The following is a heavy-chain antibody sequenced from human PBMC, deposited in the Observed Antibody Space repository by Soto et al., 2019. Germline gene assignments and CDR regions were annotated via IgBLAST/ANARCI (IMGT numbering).Heavy chain of an antibody. CDR2: IYYSGST. V-gene: IGHV4-39*01. J-gene: IGHJ4*02. Sequence: SETLSLTCTVSGGSISSSSYYWGWIRQPPRKGLEWIGSIYYSGSTYYNPSLKSRVTISVDTSKNQFSLKLSSVTAADTAVYYCARLSYDSSGYSFDYWGQGTLVTVSS. CDR1: GGSISSSSYY. D-gene: IGHD3-22*01. CDR3: ARLSYDSSGYSFDY.